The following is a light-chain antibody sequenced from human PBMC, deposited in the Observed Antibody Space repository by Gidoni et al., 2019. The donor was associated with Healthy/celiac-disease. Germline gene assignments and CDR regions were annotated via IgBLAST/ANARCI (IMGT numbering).Light chain of an antibody. CDR3: QERSNWPTLT. Sequence: EIVLTQSPSTLSLSPGERATLACMASQSVSSYLAWYQQKPGQAPRLLIYDASNRATGIPARFSGSGSGTDFTLTISSLEPEDCAVYYCQERSNWPTLTFGGXTKVEIK. CDR1: QSVSSY. J-gene: IGKJ4*01. CDR2: DAS. V-gene: IGKV3-11*01.